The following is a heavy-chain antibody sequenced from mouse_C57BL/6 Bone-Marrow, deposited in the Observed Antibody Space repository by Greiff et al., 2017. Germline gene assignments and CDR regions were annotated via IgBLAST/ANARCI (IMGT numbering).Heavy chain of an antibody. CDR2: LYYGGTM. CDR3: ARDEGNYADAMDY. Sequence: VQLQQSGPGLVKPSQTVFLTCTVTGISITSGNYRWSWIRQFPGNKLEWIGYLYYGGTMPYNPSLTSRTTITRDTPKNQFFLEMNSLTAEYTDTYYCARDEGNYADAMDYWGQGTSVTVSA. D-gene: IGHD2-1*01. J-gene: IGHJ4*01. CDR1: GISITSGNYR. V-gene: IGHV3-5*01.